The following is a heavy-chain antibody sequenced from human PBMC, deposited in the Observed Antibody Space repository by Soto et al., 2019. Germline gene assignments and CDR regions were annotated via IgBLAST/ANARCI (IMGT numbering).Heavy chain of an antibody. Sequence: PGGSLSLSCAASGFTFDDYGMSWVRQAPGKGLEWVSGINWNGGSTGYADSVRGRFTISRDNAKNSLYLQMNSLRAEDTALYYCASGIVGATTYGMDVWGQGTTVTVSS. CDR1: GFTFDDYG. CDR3: ASGIVGATTYGMDV. V-gene: IGHV3-20*04. CDR2: INWNGGST. D-gene: IGHD1-26*01. J-gene: IGHJ6*02.